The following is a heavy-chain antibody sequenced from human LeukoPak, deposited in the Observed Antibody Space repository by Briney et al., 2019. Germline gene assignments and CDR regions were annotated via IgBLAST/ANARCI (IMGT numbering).Heavy chain of an antibody. D-gene: IGHD3-22*01. CDR2: ISGSGGST. CDR3: AKVHSSGYYYPLSWFDP. J-gene: IGHJ5*02. CDR1: VFTLSSYA. Sequence: GASLRLSCAASVFTLSSYAMSWVRQAPGKGLEWVSAISGSGGSTYYADSVKGRFTISRNNSKNTLYLQMNSLRAEDTAVYYCAKVHSSGYYYPLSWFDPWGQGTLVTVSS. V-gene: IGHV3-23*01.